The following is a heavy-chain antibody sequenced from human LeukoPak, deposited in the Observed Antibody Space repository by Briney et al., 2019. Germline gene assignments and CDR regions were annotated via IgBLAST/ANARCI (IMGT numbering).Heavy chain of an antibody. CDR3: ARQEHDSSGYYSKGYYFDY. J-gene: IGHJ4*02. D-gene: IGHD3-22*01. CDR2: IYPGDSDT. Sequence: PGESLKISCKGSGYSFTSYWIGWVRQMPGKGLEWMGIIYPGDSDTRYSPSFQGQVTISADKSISTAYLQWSSLKASDTAMYYCARQEHDSSGYYSKGYYFDYWGQGTLGTVSS. V-gene: IGHV5-51*01. CDR1: GYSFTSYW.